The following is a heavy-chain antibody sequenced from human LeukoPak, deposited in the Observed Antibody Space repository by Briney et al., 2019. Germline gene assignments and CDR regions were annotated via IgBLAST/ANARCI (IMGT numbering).Heavy chain of an antibody. CDR3: VRGRPDTAVAQRLNFDY. D-gene: IGHD5-18*01. CDR1: GGSISSSSYY. J-gene: IGHJ4*02. Sequence: KSSETLSLTCTVSGGSISSSSYYWGWIRQPPGKGLEWIGSIYYSGSTYYNPSLKSRVTISVDTSKNQFSLKLSSVTAADTAVYYCVRGRPDTAVAQRLNFDYWGQGTLVTVSS. V-gene: IGHV4-39*01. CDR2: IYYSGST.